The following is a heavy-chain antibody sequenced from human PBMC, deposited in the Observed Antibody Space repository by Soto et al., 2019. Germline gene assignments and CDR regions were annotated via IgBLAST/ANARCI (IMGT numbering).Heavy chain of an antibody. D-gene: IGHD3-10*01. CDR2: MDYNGYT. Sequence: QVQLQGSGPGLVKPSETLSLTCTISGGPMTNYYCSWFRQPPGQGLEWIGYMDYNGYTSYNPSLRSRGTISLGTSKSHFSLNLRSVTAADTALSYCARQGFGPLHGLVDVWGQGTGVNVSS. CDR3: ARQGFGPLHGLVDV. CDR1: GGPMTNYY. J-gene: IGHJ6*02. V-gene: IGHV4-59*08.